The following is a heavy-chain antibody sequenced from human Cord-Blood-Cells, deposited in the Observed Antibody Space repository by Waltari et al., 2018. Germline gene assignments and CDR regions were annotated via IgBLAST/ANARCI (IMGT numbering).Heavy chain of an antibody. CDR1: GYTFTGYY. V-gene: IGHV1-2*06. CDR3: ARVKIYGLDGMDV. J-gene: IGHJ6*02. Sequence: QVQLVQSGAEAKKPGASVKVSCKASGYTFTGYYMPWVRQAPGQGLEWMGRITPNSGSTNYAQQFEGRVTMTRDTSISTAYMELSRLRSDDTAVYYCARVKIYGLDGMDVWGQGTTVTVSS. D-gene: IGHD4-17*01. CDR2: ITPNSGST.